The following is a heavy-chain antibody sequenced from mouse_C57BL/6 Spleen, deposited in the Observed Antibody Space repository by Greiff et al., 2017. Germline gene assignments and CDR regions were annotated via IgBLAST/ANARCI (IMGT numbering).Heavy chain of an antibody. D-gene: IGHD3-2*02. CDR1: GYTFTDYN. Sequence: EVKLVESGPELVKPGASVKIPCKASGYTFTDYNMDWVKQSHGKSLEWIGDINPNNGGTIYNQKFKGKATLTVDKSSSTAYMELRSLTSEDTAVYYCARNGGSGYGAMDYWGQGTSVTVSS. J-gene: IGHJ4*01. CDR2: INPNNGGT. CDR3: ARNGGSGYGAMDY. V-gene: IGHV1-18*01.